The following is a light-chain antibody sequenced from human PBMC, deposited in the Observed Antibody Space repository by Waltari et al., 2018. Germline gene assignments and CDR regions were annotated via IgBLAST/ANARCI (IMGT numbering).Light chain of an antibody. Sequence: DIQLTQSPSNLSASIGDTVTITCRASESIISWLAWYQQKPGKAPKLLIYKATSLEKGVPSRFSGSGSGREFSLTITSLQADDFATYYCQRYNPWVTFGQGTKVEMK. CDR3: QRYNPWVT. V-gene: IGKV1-5*03. J-gene: IGKJ1*01. CDR2: KAT. CDR1: ESIISW.